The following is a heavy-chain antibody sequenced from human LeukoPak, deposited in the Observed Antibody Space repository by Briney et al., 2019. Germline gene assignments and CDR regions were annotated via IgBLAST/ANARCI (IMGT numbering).Heavy chain of an antibody. CDR2: IYHSGST. J-gene: IGHJ4*02. CDR1: GGSISSGGYS. V-gene: IGHV4-30-2*01. Sequence: PSETLSLTCAVSGGSISSGGYSWSWIRQPPGKGLKWIGYIYHSGSTYYDPSLKSRVTISVDRSKNQFSLKLSSVTAADTAVYYCARVGRQLGTVFDYWGQGTLVTVSS. D-gene: IGHD6-13*01. CDR3: ARVGRQLGTVFDY.